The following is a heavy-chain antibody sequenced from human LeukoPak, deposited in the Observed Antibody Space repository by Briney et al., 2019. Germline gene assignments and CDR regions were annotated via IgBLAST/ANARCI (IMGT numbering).Heavy chain of an antibody. V-gene: IGHV1-18*01. CDR1: GYTFTSYG. J-gene: IGHJ6*03. CDR3: AREGYYDFWSGYYPTYYYYYYMDV. D-gene: IGHD3-3*01. CDR2: ISAYNGNT. Sequence: ASVKVSCKASGYTFTSYGISWVRQAPGQGLEWMGWISAYNGNTNYAQKLQGRVTMTTDTSTSTAYMELRSLRSDDTAVYYCAREGYYDFWSGYYPTYYYYYYMDVWGQGTLVTVSS.